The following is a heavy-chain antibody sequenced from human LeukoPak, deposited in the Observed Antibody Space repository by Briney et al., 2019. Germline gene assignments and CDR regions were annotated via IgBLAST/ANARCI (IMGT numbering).Heavy chain of an antibody. D-gene: IGHD5-12*01. Sequence: ASVKVSCKASGYTFTSYYMHWVRQAPGQGLEWMGIINPSGGSTSYAQKFQGRVTMTRDTSISTAYMELSSLTSDDTAVYYCARKKIEVVATYDYWGQGTLVTVSS. CDR3: ARKKIEVVATYDY. V-gene: IGHV1-46*01. CDR2: INPSGGST. CDR1: GYTFTSYY. J-gene: IGHJ4*02.